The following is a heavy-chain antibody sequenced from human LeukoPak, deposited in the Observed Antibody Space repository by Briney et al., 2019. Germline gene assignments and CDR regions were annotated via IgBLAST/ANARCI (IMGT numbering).Heavy chain of an antibody. D-gene: IGHD7-27*01. V-gene: IGHV4-30-2*01. CDR2: IYHSGST. Sequence: SQTLSLTCTVSGGFISSGGYYWSWIRQPPGKGLEWIGYIYHSGSTYYNPSLTSRVIIPEDASQNQFSLKLSSVTAADTAVYFCARLITGDRAFDIWGQGTMVTVSS. CDR1: GGFISSGGYY. J-gene: IGHJ3*02. CDR3: ARLITGDRAFDI.